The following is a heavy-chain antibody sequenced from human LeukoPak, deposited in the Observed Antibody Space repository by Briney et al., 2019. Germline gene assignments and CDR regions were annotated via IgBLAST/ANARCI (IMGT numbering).Heavy chain of an antibody. V-gene: IGHV1-24*01. D-gene: IGHD6-13*01. CDR3: ATRRRDGYSSSWYYFDY. CDR1: GYTLTELS. J-gene: IGHJ4*02. CDR2: LDPEDGET. Sequence: ASVKVSCKVSGYTLTELSMHWVRQAPGKGLEWMGGLDPEDGETIYAQKFQGRVTMTEDTSTDTAYMELSSLRSEDTAVYYCATRRRDGYSSSWYYFDYWGQGTLVTVSS.